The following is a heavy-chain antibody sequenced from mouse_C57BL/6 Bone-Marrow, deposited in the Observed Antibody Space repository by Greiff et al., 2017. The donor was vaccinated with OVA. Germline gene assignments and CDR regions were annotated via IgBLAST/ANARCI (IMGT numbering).Heavy chain of an antibody. CDR2: ISSGSSTI. Sequence: EVQLQESGGGLVKPGGSLKLSCAASGFTFSDYGMHWVRQAPEKGLEWVAYISSGSSTIYYADTVKGRFTISRDNAKNTLFLQMTSLRSEDTAMYYCARAGWVYYYAMDYWGQGTSVTVSS. D-gene: IGHD1-1*02. J-gene: IGHJ4*01. CDR1: GFTFSDYG. CDR3: ARAGWVYYYAMDY. V-gene: IGHV5-17*01.